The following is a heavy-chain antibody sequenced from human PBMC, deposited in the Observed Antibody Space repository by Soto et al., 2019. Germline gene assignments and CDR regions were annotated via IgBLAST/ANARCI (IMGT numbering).Heavy chain of an antibody. CDR3: VAVGPHDAIDF. J-gene: IGHJ3*01. V-gene: IGHV1-2*02. D-gene: IGHD6-19*01. Sequence: GASVKVSCKASGYTFTGYYMHWVRQAPGQGLEWMGWINPNSGGTNYAQKFQGRFTISRDNSKNTLYVEMNSLRVDDTAVYYCVAVGPHDAIDFWGQGTMVTVSS. CDR2: INPNSGGT. CDR1: GYTFTGYY.